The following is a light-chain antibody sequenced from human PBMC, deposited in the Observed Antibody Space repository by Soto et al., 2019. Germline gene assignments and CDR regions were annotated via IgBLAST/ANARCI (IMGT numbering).Light chain of an antibody. CDR1: QGISTF. J-gene: IGKJ5*01. Sequence: DIQMTQSPSTLSTSVGDRVTITCRASQGISTFLNWYQQKPGKAPRLLIYAASRLQSGVPARFSGSGAETDCTLTITSLQPEDVATYYCQQANSFPITLAQGTRLEIK. CDR2: AAS. V-gene: IGKV1-12*01. CDR3: QQANSFPIT.